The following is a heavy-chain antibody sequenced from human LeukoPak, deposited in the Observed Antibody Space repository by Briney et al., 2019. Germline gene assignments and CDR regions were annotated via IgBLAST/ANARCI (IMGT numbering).Heavy chain of an antibody. D-gene: IGHD3-22*01. CDR3: ARGDYFDSSGYSPYYFDY. V-gene: IGHV3-33*01. J-gene: IGHJ4*02. Sequence: QAGGSLRLSCAASEFTFSSYAMHWVRQAPGKGVEWVALIWYDGSDQYYEGSVKGRFTISRDNSKNTLYLQMNSLRADDTAVYYCARGDYFDSSGYSPYYFDYWGQGTLVTVSS. CDR1: EFTFSSYA. CDR2: IWYDGSDQ.